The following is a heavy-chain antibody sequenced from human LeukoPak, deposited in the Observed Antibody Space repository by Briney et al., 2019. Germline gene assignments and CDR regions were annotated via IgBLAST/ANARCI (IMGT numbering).Heavy chain of an antibody. V-gene: IGHV3-33*01. Sequence: PGGSLRLSCAASGFTFSSYGMHWVRRAPGKGLEWVAVIWYDGSNKYHADSVKGRFTISRDNSKNTLYLQMNSLRAEDTAVYYCARETSYYYDSSGLKSDAFDIWGQGTLVTVSS. CDR2: IWYDGSNK. CDR1: GFTFSSYG. D-gene: IGHD3-22*01. J-gene: IGHJ3*02. CDR3: ARETSYYYDSSGLKSDAFDI.